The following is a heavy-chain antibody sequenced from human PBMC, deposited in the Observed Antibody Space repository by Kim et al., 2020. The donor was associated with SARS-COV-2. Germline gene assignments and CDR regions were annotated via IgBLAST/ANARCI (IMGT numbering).Heavy chain of an antibody. CDR3: AKDLSPLSLEDGMDV. CDR1: GFTFSSYA. V-gene: IGHV3-23*01. CDR2: ISGSGGST. Sequence: GGSLRLSCAASGFTFSSYAMSWVRQAPGKGLEWVSAISGSGGSTYYADSVKGRFTISRDNSKNTLYLQMNSLRAEDTAVYYCAKDLSPLSLEDGMDVWGQGTTVTVSS. J-gene: IGHJ6*02.